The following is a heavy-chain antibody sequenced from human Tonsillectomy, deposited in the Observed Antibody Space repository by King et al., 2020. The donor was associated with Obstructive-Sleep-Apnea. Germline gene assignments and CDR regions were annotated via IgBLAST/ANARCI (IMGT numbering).Heavy chain of an antibody. V-gene: IGHV1-69*12. CDR2: IIPMSGTA. Sequence: QLVQSGAEVKKPGSSVSVSCKASGGTVTTDTISWVRQAPGQGLEWMGGIIPMSGTAHYSPKCRGRVTITADSSPNIVFMELNSLGSEDTAVYYCARDLTGMDVWGQGTSVAVSS. J-gene: IGHJ6*02. CDR1: GGTVTTDT. D-gene: IGHD3-9*01. CDR3: ARDLTGMDV.